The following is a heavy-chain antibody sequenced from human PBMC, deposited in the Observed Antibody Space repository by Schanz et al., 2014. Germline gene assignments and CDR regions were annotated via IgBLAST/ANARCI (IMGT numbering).Heavy chain of an antibody. CDR1: GFTFSSYA. V-gene: IGHV3-23*01. CDR3: AKGRFGALSSFDI. D-gene: IGHD3-10*01. Sequence: EVQLLESGGGLVQPGGSLRLSCAASGFTFSSYAMSWVRQAPGKGLEWVSAISGSGGSTYYADSVKGRFTISRDNSKNTLSLQMNILRAEDTAVYFCAKGRFGALSSFDIWGQGTMVTVSS. CDR2: ISGSGGST. J-gene: IGHJ3*02.